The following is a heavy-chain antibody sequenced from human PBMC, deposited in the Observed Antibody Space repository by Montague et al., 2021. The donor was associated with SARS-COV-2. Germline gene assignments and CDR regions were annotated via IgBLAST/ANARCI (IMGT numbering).Heavy chain of an antibody. D-gene: IGHD2-2*01. CDR3: AAQSSGGYCSSSGCYVWFDP. CDR2: IHYSGST. CDR1: GGSISSSSYY. J-gene: IGHJ5*02. Sequence: SETLSLTCTVSGGSISSSSYYWGWIRQPPGKGLEWIGSIHYSGSTYYNPSLKSRVTISVDTSKKHFSLKLSSVTAADTAVYFCAAQSSGGYCSSSGCYVWFDPWGQGTLVTVSS. V-gene: IGHV4-39*01.